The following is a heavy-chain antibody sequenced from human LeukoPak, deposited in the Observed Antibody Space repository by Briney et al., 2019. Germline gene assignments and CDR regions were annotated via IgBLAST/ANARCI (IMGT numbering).Heavy chain of an antibody. V-gene: IGHV3-33*06. CDR2: IWYDGSNK. CDR3: AKAARDFLILWDY. J-gene: IGHJ4*02. CDR1: GFTFSSYG. Sequence: GRSLRLSCAASGFTFSSYGMHWVRQAPGKGLEWVAVIWYDGSNKYYADSVKGRFTISRDNSKNTLYLQMNSLRAEDTAVYYCAKAARDFLILWDYWGQGTLVTVSS. D-gene: IGHD3-16*01.